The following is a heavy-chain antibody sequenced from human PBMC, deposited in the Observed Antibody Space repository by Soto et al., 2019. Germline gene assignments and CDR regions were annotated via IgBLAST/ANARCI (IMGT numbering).Heavy chain of an antibody. CDR1: GGSISSSSYY. CDR2: IYYSGST. CDR3: ARHLVVDSSNWFDP. Sequence: PSETLSLTCTVSGGSISSSSYYWGWIRQPPGKGLEWIGSIYYSGSTYYNPSLKSRVTISVDTSKNQFSLKLSSVTAADTAVCYCARHLVVDSSNWFDPWGQGTLVTVS. V-gene: IGHV4-39*01. J-gene: IGHJ5*02. D-gene: IGHD3-22*01.